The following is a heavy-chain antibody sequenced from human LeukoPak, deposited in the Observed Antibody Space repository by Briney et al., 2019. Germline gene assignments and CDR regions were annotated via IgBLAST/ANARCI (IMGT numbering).Heavy chain of an antibody. CDR1: GFTFSSYS. CDR3: ARGAATRDY. Sequence: PGGSLRLSCAASGFTFSSYSMNWVRQAPGKGLEWVSYISISSTTIYYADSVKGRFTISRDNAKNSLYLQMNSLSDEDTAVYYCARGAATRDYWGQGTLVTVSS. J-gene: IGHJ4*02. V-gene: IGHV3-48*02. D-gene: IGHD1-26*01. CDR2: ISISSTTI.